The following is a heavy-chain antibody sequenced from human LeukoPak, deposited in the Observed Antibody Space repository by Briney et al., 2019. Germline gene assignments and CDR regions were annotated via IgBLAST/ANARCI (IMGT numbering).Heavy chain of an antibody. CDR3: ARERQQLVAFDY. CDR1: GGSTSSTGYY. CDR2: IYFSGST. V-gene: IGHV4-39*07. D-gene: IGHD6-13*01. J-gene: IGHJ4*02. Sequence: SETLSLTCTVSGGSTSSTGYYWGWIRQPPGKGLEWIGSIYFSGSTYYNPSLQTRVTMSVDTSKNQFSLNLRSMTAADTAVYYCARERQQLVAFDYWGQGTLVTVYS.